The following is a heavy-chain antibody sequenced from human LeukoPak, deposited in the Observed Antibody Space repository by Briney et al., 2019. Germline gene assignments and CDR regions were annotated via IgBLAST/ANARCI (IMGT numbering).Heavy chain of an antibody. CDR2: INHSGST. CDR3: ARGPLIYYYYYGMDV. Sequence: PSETLSLTCAVYGGSFSGYYWSWIRQPPGKGLEWIGEINHSGSTNYNPSLKSRVTISVDTSKNQFSLKLSSVTAADTAVYYCARGPLIYYYYYGMDVWGQGTTVTVSS. D-gene: IGHD2-8*01. CDR1: GGSFSGYY. V-gene: IGHV4-34*01. J-gene: IGHJ6*02.